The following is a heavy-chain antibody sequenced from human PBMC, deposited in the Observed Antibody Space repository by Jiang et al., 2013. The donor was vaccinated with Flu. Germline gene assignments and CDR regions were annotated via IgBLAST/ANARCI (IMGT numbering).Heavy chain of an antibody. CDR2: IYYSGST. CDR1: GGSISSSSYY. Sequence: PGLVKPSETLSLTCTVSGGSISSSSYYWGWIRQPPGKGLEWIGSIYYSGSTYYNPSLKSRVTISVDTSKNQFSLKLSSVTAADTAVYYCARHRGYSYGQGMDVWGQGTTVTVSS. CDR3: ARHRGYSYGQGMDV. J-gene: IGHJ6*02. D-gene: IGHD5-18*01. V-gene: IGHV4-39*01.